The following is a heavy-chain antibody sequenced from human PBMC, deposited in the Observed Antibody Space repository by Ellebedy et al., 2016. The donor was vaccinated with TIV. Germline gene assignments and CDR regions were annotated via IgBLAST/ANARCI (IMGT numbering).Heavy chain of an antibody. D-gene: IGHD4-23*01. CDR3: ARASYDYGGPVDY. J-gene: IGHJ4*02. CDR2: IRSKAYGGTT. V-gene: IGHV3-72*01. CDR1: GFTFSDHY. Sequence: PGGSLRLSCAASGFTFSDHYMDWVRQAPGKGLEWVGFIRSKAYGGTTEYAASVKGRFTISRDDSKNSLYLQMNSLKTEDTAVYYCARASYDYGGPVDYWGQGTLVTVSS.